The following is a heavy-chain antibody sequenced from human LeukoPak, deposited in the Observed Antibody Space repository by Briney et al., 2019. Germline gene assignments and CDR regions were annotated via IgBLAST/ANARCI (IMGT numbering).Heavy chain of an antibody. CDR1: GFTFSSYW. J-gene: IGHJ4*02. CDR2: INSDGSST. V-gene: IGHV3-74*01. Sequence: PVGSLRLSCAASGFTFSSYWMHWVRQAPGKGLVWVSRINSDGSSTSYADSVKGRFTISRDNAKNSLYLQMNSLRAEDTAVYYCARYWVEDSRGYWDYWSQGTLVTVSS. D-gene: IGHD3-22*01. CDR3: ARYWVEDSRGYWDY.